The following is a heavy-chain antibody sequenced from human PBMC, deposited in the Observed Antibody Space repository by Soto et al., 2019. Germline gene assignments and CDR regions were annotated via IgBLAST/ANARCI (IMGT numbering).Heavy chain of an antibody. D-gene: IGHD2-2*02. V-gene: IGHV1-69*13. CDR1: GGTFSSYA. Sequence: SVKVSCKASGGTFSSYAISWVRQAPGQGLEWMGGIIPIFGTANYAQKFQGRVTITADESTSTAYMELSSLRSEDTAVYYCARAGAAISLNCYGMDVWGQGTTVTVSS. CDR3: ARAGAAISLNCYGMDV. CDR2: IIPIFGTA. J-gene: IGHJ6*02.